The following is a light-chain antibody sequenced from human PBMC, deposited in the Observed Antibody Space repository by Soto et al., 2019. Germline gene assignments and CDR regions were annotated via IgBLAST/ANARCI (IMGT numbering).Light chain of an antibody. CDR1: SSDVGSYNL. V-gene: IGLV2-23*01. CDR2: EGS. CDR3: CSYAGDSTM. J-gene: IGLJ3*02. Sequence: QSALTQPASVSGSPGQSISISCTGTSSDVGSYNLVSWYQQHPGKAPKLIIYEGSKRPSGVSSRFSGSRSGNTASLTISGLQAEDEADYYCCSYAGDSTMFGGGTKVTVL.